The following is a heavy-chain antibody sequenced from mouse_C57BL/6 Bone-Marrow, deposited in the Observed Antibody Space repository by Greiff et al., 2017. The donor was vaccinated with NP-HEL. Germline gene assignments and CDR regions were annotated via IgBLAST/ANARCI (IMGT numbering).Heavy chain of an antibody. Sequence: VQLQQSGAELVMPGASVKLSCKASGYTFTSYWMHWVKQRPGQGLAWIGEIDPSDSYTNSNQKFTGKSTLTVDKSSSTAYMQLSSLTSEDSAVYYCVRGYYYGSSYEVDYWGQGTTLTVSS. V-gene: IGHV1-69*01. CDR1: GYTFTSYW. CDR2: IDPSDSYT. CDR3: VRGYYYGSSYEVDY. D-gene: IGHD1-1*01. J-gene: IGHJ2*01.